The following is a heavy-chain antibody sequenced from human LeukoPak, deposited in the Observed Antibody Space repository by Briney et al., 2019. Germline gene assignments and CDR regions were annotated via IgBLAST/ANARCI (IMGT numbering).Heavy chain of an antibody. Sequence: PGGSLRLSWAASGFLVSNNHMSWVRQAPAKGLEWVAVISYDGSNKYYADSVKGRFTISRDNSKDTLYLQMNSLRAEDTAVYYCARRHSSSWYVDYWGQGTLVTVSS. D-gene: IGHD6-13*01. V-gene: IGHV3-30*03. CDR1: GFLVSNNH. J-gene: IGHJ4*02. CDR2: ISYDGSNK. CDR3: ARRHSSSWYVDY.